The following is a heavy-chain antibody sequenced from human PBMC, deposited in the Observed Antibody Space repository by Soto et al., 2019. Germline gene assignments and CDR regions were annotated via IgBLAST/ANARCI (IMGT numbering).Heavy chain of an antibody. CDR2: ISSSGYI. J-gene: IGHJ6*02. D-gene: IGHD2-15*01. V-gene: IGHV3-21*01. Sequence: PGGSLRLSCAASGFNFNSYTINWVRQTPGKRPEWLSSISSSGYIFSTASVRGRFTISRDNAKNSVYLQINSLRAEDAAVYFCARDCSGGSCYPGMDVWGQGTTVTVSS. CDR1: GFNFNSYT. CDR3: ARDCSGGSCYPGMDV.